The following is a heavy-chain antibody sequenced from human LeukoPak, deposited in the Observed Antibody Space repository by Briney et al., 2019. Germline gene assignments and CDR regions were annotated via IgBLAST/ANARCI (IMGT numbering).Heavy chain of an antibody. D-gene: IGHD6-19*01. Sequence: GASAKVSCKASGGTFSSYAISWVRQAPGQGLEWMGGIIPIFGTANYAQKFQGRVTITADESTSTAYMELSSLRSEDTAVYYCARQARTVAGINYWGQGTLVTVSS. J-gene: IGHJ4*02. CDR1: GGTFSSYA. CDR3: ARQARTVAGINY. CDR2: IIPIFGTA. V-gene: IGHV1-69*13.